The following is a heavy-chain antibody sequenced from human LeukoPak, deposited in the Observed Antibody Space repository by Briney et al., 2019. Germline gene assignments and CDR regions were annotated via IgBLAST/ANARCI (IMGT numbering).Heavy chain of an antibody. CDR2: INPNSGGS. J-gene: IGHJ4*02. CDR3: ASGNSVWATGTPAYYFDY. Sequence: GASVKVSCKTSGYTFTNYYIHWVRPAPGQGLEWMAWINPNSGGSDSAQKFQGRVTMTRDTSINTAYMELSRLRSDDTAMYYCASGNSVWATGTPAYYFDYWGQGTLVTVSS. V-gene: IGHV1-2*02. CDR1: GYTFTNYY. D-gene: IGHD4-23*01.